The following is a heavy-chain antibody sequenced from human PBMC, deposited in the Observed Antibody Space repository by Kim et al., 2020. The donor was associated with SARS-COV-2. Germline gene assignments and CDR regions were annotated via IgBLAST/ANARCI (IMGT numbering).Heavy chain of an antibody. Sequence: GGSLRLSCAASGFTFGTYWMRWIRQTPGKGLEWVANIHPDGSDKYYVDSVKGRFAISRDNARNSLFLQMNSLRVEDTAVYYCVGDTIFWGKGTTVTVSS. J-gene: IGHJ6*04. CDR2: IHPDGSDK. D-gene: IGHD3-16*01. CDR1: GFTFGTYW. CDR3: VGDTIF. V-gene: IGHV3-7*01.